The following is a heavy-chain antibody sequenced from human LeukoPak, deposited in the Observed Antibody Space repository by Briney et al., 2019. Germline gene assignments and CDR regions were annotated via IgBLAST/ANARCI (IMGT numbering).Heavy chain of an antibody. D-gene: IGHD1-26*01. CDR1: GGTLISYA. CDR2: IIPIFGTA. CDR3: ASHSGSYYAIDY. J-gene: IGHJ4*02. V-gene: IGHV1-69*05. Sequence: SVKVSCKASGGTLISYAISWVRQAPGQGLEWMGGIIPIFGTANYAQKFQGRVTITTDESTSTAYMELSSLRSEDTAVYYCASHSGSYYAIDYWGQGSLVTVSS.